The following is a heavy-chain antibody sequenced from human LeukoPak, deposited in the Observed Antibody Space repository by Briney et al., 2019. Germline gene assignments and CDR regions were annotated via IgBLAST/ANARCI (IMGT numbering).Heavy chain of an antibody. CDR2: ISYSGST. V-gene: IGHV4-59*01. CDR3: AREGTAGTNLNWFDP. D-gene: IGHD1-1*01. CDR1: GGSISSYY. Sequence: PSETLSLTCTVSGGSISSYYWTWIRQPPGKGLEWIGYISYSGSTNFNPSLKSRVTISVDTSKNQFSLKLSSVTAADTAVYYCAREGTAGTNLNWFDPWGQGTLVTVSS. J-gene: IGHJ5*02.